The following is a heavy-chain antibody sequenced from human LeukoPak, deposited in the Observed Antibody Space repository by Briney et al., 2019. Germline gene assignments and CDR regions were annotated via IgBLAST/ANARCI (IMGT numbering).Heavy chain of an antibody. Sequence: ASVKVSCKASGYTFTSYDINWVRQATGQGLEWMGWMNPNSGNTGYAQKFQGRVTMTRNTSISTAYMELSSLRSEDTAVYYCARSPGIAPYYYYGMDVWGQGTTVTVSS. CDR1: GYTFTSYD. J-gene: IGHJ6*02. CDR2: MNPNSGNT. CDR3: ARSPGIAPYYYYGMDV. D-gene: IGHD6-13*01. V-gene: IGHV1-8*01.